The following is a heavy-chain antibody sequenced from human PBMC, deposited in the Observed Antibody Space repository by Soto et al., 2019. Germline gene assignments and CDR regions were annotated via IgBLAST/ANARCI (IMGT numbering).Heavy chain of an antibody. Sequence: SETLSLTCTVSGGSFSSSSYYWGWIRQPQGKGLEWIRSIYYSGSTNYNPSLMSLVTISVDTSKNQFSLKLISVTAADTAVYYCARVVIMVRGVIIQRGRNYYYMDVWGKGTTVTVSS. CDR2: IYYSGST. V-gene: IGHV4-39*07. CDR1: GGSFSSSSYY. J-gene: IGHJ6*03. CDR3: ARVVIMVRGVIIQRGRNYYYMDV. D-gene: IGHD3-10*01.